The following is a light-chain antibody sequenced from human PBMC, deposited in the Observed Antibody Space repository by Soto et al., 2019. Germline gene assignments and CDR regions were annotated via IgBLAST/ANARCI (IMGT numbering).Light chain of an antibody. Sequence: AIRMTQSPSSLSASTGDRATITCRASQGISNDLAWYQQEPGKAPNLLIYAASTLQSGVPSRFSGSGSGTDFTLTITSLQSEDFATYYCQQYYTYPRTFGPGTKVDI. CDR2: AAS. J-gene: IGKJ1*01. V-gene: IGKV1-8*01. CDR1: QGISND. CDR3: QQYYTYPRT.